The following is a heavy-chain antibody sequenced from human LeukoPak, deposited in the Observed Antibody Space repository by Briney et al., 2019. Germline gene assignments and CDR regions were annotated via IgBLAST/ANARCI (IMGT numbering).Heavy chain of an antibody. V-gene: IGHV3-23*01. CDR1: GFTFSNYA. CDR2: ISGSGDAT. CDR3: AKSTSFYLDS. Sequence: GGSLRLSCAASGFTFSNYAMTWVRQAPGKGLECVSVISGSGDATNYADSVKGRFTISRDNSKSTLYVQMNSLRAEDTAVYYCAKSTSFYLDSWGQGTLVTVSS. J-gene: IGHJ4*02.